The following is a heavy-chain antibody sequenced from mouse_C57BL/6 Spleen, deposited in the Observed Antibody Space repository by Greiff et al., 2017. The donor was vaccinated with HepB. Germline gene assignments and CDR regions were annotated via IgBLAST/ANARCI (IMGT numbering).Heavy chain of an antibody. Sequence: GVDFSRYWMSWVRRAPGKGLEWIGEINPDSSTINYAPSLKDKFIISRDNAKNTLYLQMSKVRSEDTALYYCARMGYYGNYPFAYWGQGTLVTVSA. CDR3: ARMGYYGNYPFAY. CDR1: GVDFSRYW. J-gene: IGHJ3*01. CDR2: INPDSSTI. V-gene: IGHV4-1*01. D-gene: IGHD2-1*01.